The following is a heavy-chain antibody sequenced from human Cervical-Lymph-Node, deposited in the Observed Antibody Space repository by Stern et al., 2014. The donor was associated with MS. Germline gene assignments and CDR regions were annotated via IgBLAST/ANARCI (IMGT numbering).Heavy chain of an antibody. J-gene: IGHJ6*02. CDR1: GGSFSTFA. V-gene: IGHV1-69*06. CDR2: ITPLFGTT. CDR3: ARDPAVLIQGSYYGMDV. D-gene: IGHD2-21*01. Sequence: VQLVESGAEVKKPGSSVKVSCKASGGSFSTFAITFVRQAPGQGLEWMAGITPLFGTTNFAHKFQGRVTLTADTSTNTVYMELSSLRSDDTAVYYCARDPAVLIQGSYYGMDVWGQGTTVIVS.